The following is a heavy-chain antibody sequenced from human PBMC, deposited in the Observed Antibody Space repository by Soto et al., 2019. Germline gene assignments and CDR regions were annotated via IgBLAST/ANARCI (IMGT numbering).Heavy chain of an antibody. CDR2: ISPNSGGT. Sequence: ASVKVSCKASGYTFTGYYMHWVRRAPGQGLEWMGWISPNSGGTNYTQKFQGWVTMTRDTSISTAYMELSRLRSDDTAVYYCATQRDYGDYGAFDYWGQGTLVTVSS. D-gene: IGHD4-17*01. V-gene: IGHV1-2*04. CDR1: GYTFTGYY. J-gene: IGHJ4*02. CDR3: ATQRDYGDYGAFDY.